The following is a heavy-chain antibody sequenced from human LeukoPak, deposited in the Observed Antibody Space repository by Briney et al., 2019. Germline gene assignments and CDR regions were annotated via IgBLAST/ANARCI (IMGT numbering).Heavy chain of an antibody. Sequence: KPSETLSLTCTVSGGSISSYYWSWIRQPAGKGLEWIGRIYTSGSTNYNPSLKSRATMSVDTSKNQFSLKLSSVTAADTAVYYCARVRSAARPDGDYFDYWGQGTLVTVSS. J-gene: IGHJ4*02. CDR3: ARVRSAARPDGDYFDY. CDR2: IYTSGST. V-gene: IGHV4-4*07. D-gene: IGHD6-6*01. CDR1: GGSISSYY.